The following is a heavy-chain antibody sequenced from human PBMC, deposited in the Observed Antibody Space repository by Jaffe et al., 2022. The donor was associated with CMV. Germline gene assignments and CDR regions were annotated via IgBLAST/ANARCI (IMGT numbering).Heavy chain of an antibody. CDR2: IKQDGSEK. CDR1: GFTFSSYW. D-gene: IGHD3-22*01. J-gene: IGHJ4*02. Sequence: EVQLVESGGGLVQPGGSLRLSCAASGFTFSSYWMSWVRQAPGKGLEWVANIKQDGSEKYYVDSVKGRFTISRDNAKNSLYLQMNSLRAEDTAVYYCARDSPLQRMIVAFDYWGQGTLVTVSS. CDR3: ARDSPLQRMIVAFDY. V-gene: IGHV3-7*03.